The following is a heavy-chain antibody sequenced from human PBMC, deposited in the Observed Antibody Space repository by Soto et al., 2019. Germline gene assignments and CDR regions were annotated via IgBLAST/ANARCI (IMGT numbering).Heavy chain of an antibody. CDR1: GYSFTNND. Sequence: ASVKVSCKASGYSFTNNDVTWVRQATGQGLEWMGWMNPGSGDTGYAQKFQGRVTMTRDISIATAYMELSSLRSDDTAIYYCARMATFGSLNWFDPWGQGTLVTVS. CDR2: MNPGSGDT. V-gene: IGHV1-8*01. D-gene: IGHD3-16*01. CDR3: ARMATFGSLNWFDP. J-gene: IGHJ5*02.